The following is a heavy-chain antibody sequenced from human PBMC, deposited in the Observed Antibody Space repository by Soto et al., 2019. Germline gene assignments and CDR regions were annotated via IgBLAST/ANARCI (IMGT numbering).Heavy chain of an antibody. CDR1: GGSISSRDYY. CDR2: IYYSGST. CDR3: ASDKATGINCFDP. J-gene: IGHJ5*02. V-gene: IGHV4-30-4*01. D-gene: IGHD4-4*01. Sequence: PSETLSLTCTVSGGSISSRDYYWSWIRQPPWKGLEWIGYIYYSGSTFYTPSLKSRVSVSVDTSKNQFSLRLNSVTATDTAVYYSASDKATGINCFDPWCQGTLVNVSS.